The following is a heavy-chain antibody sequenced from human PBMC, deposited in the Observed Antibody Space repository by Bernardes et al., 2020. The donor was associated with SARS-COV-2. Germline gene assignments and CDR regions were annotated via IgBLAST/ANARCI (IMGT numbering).Heavy chain of an antibody. Sequence: SGPTLVKPTQTLTLTCTFSGFSFSTSEVGVGWIRQPPGKALEWLALIYWDDDRRYSPSLKSRLTITKDTSNNQVVLTMTNMDPVDTATYYCAHRRPSTWEGDWFDPWGQGILVTVSS. CDR1: GFSFSTSEVG. V-gene: IGHV2-5*02. J-gene: IGHJ5*02. CDR2: IYWDDDR. D-gene: IGHD6-13*01. CDR3: AHRRPSTWEGDWFDP.